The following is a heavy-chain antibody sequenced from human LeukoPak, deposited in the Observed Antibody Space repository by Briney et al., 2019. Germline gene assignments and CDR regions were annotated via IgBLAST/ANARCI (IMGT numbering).Heavy chain of an antibody. CDR3: ARGRTGYRY. CDR2: LQNIGST. D-gene: IGHD3/OR15-3a*01. CDR1: GFTVSSSS. Sequence: GGSLRLSCAASGFTVSSSSMSWVRQAPGKGLEWISFLQNIGSTYYADSVKGRFTISRDNAKNSLFLQMNSLRAEDTAVYYCARGRTGYRYWGQGTLVTVSS. J-gene: IGHJ4*02. V-gene: IGHV3-66*01.